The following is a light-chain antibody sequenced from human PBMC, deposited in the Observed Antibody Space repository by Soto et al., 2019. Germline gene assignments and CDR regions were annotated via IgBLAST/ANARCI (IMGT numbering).Light chain of an antibody. CDR2: ANS. CDR3: QSYDSSLSGWV. V-gene: IGLV1-40*01. Sequence: QSVLTQPPSVSGAPGQRVTISCTGSSSYIGAGYDVHWYQQLPGTAPKLLIYANSNRPSGVPDRFSGSKSGTSASLAITGLQADDEADYYCQSYDSSLSGWVFGGGTKLTVL. J-gene: IGLJ3*02. CDR1: SSYIGAGYD.